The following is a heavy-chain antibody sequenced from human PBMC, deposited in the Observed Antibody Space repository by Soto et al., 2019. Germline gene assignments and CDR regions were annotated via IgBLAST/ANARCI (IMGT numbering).Heavy chain of an antibody. Sequence: QVQLVESGGGVVQPGGSLSFSCAALEFTFSSYGMHGAPQPPAKGWGGVPVISYDGRIKYYADSVKGRFTISRDNSKNTLYLQMNSLRAEDTAVYYCAKDRALLRFLEWLLDDAFDIWGQGTMVTVSS. CDR3: AKDRALLRFLEWLLDDAFDI. CDR2: ISYDGRIK. V-gene: IGHV3-30*18. D-gene: IGHD3-3*01. J-gene: IGHJ3*02. CDR1: EFTFSSYG.